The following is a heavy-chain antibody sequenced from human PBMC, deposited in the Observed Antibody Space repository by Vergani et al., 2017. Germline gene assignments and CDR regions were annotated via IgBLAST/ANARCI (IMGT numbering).Heavy chain of an antibody. V-gene: IGHV3-43*02. D-gene: IGHD3-22*01. Sequence: VQLVESGGGVVQPGGSLRLSCAASGFTFDDYAMHWVRQAPGKGLEWVSLISGDGGSTYYADSVKGRFTISRDNSKNSLYLQMNSLRTEDTALYYCAKVITMIVVYNAFDIWGQGTMVTVSS. J-gene: IGHJ3*02. CDR2: ISGDGGST. CDR3: AKVITMIVVYNAFDI. CDR1: GFTFDDYA.